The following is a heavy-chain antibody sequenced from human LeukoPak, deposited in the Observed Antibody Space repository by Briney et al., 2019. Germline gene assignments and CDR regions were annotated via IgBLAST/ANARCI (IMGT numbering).Heavy chain of an antibody. D-gene: IGHD6-6*01. V-gene: IGHV3-48*03. Sequence: GGSLRLSCAPSGFTFSSYEMNWVRQAPGKGLEWVSYISSSVSTTSYADSVKGRFPISRDHAKNSLHLQMNRLRAEDTAVYYCARGPPTWARSPLDYWGQGTLVTVSS. CDR3: ARGPPTWARSPLDY. CDR2: ISSSVSTT. CDR1: GFTFSSYE. J-gene: IGHJ4*02.